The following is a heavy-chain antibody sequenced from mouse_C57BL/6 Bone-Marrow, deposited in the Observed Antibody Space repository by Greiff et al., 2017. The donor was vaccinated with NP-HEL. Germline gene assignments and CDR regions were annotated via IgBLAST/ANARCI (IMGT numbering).Heavy chain of an antibody. D-gene: IGHD2-3*01. V-gene: IGHV5-2*01. CDR2: INSDGGST. CDR3: ARHSSDGYYSLYFDV. CDR1: EYEFPSHD. J-gene: IGHJ1*03. Sequence: EVQLQESGGGLVQPGASLKLSCESNEYEFPSHDMSWVRKTPEQRLELVAAINSDGGSTYYPDTMERRFIFSRDNTKKTLYLRMSCLRSEDTALYYCARHSSDGYYSLYFDVWGTGTTVTVAS.